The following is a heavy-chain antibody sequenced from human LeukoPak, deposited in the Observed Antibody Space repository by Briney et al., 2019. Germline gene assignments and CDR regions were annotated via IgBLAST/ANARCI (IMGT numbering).Heavy chain of an antibody. CDR2: IWYEGSNK. Sequence: QSGGSLRLSCAASGFTFSSYGMHWVRQAPGKWLEWVAVIWYEGSNKYYADSVKGRFTISRDNSKNTLYLQMNSLRAEDTAVYYCARLDTAMVFSYWGQGTLVTVSS. J-gene: IGHJ4*02. CDR1: GFTFSSYG. D-gene: IGHD5-18*01. CDR3: ARLDTAMVFSY. V-gene: IGHV3-33*01.